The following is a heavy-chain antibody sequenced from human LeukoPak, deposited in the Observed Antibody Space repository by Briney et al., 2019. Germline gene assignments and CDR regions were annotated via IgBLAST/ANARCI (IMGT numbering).Heavy chain of an antibody. CDR1: GXTFSIYS. Sequence: GGSLRLSWAASGXTFSIYSMNWVRQAPGKGLEWISYISSGSSAIYYADSVEGRFTISRDNAKNSLYLQMNSLRDEDTAVYYCARPKRYSAYDCDYWGQGTLVTVSS. J-gene: IGHJ4*02. V-gene: IGHV3-48*02. D-gene: IGHD5-12*01. CDR3: ARPKRYSAYDCDY. CDR2: ISSGSSAI.